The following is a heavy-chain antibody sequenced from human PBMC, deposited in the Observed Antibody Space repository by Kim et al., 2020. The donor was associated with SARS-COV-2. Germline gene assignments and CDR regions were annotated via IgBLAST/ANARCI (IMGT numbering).Heavy chain of an antibody. J-gene: IGHJ2*01. D-gene: IGHD3-22*01. V-gene: IGHV3-21*01. Sequence: GGSLRLSCAASGFTFSSYSMNWVRQAPGKGLEWVSSISSSSSYIYYADSVKGRFTISRDNAKNSLYLQMNSLRAEDTAVYYCARSRYYYDSSGSLDLWGRGTLVTVSS. CDR3: ARSRYYYDSSGSLDL. CDR1: GFTFSSYS. CDR2: ISSSSSYI.